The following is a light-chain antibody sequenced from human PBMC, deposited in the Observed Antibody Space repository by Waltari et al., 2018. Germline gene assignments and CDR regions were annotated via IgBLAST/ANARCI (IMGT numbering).Light chain of an antibody. CDR2: RNN. Sequence: QSVLTQPPSASGTPGQRVIISCSGSSSNIGSNYVYWYQQLLGTAPKLLIYRNNQPPYGVPDRFSGSKSGTSSSLAISGLRSEDDADYYCATWDDRLSDYVFGTGTKVTAL. CDR3: ATWDDRLSDYV. CDR1: SSNIGSNY. V-gene: IGLV1-47*01. J-gene: IGLJ1*01.